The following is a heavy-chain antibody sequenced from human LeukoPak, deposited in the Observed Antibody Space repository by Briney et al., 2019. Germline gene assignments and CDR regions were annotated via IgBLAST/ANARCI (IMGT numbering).Heavy chain of an antibody. J-gene: IGHJ6*02. D-gene: IGHD3-3*01. CDR2: INPSGGST. CDR3: AREDYDFWSGYLQSYGMDV. Sequence: ASVRVSCTASGSTFTSYYMHWVRQAPGQGLGWMGIINPSGGSTSYAHKFQDRGTMTRDTSTSTVYMELSSLRSEDTAVYYCAREDYDFWSGYLQSYGMDVWGQGTTVTVSS. V-gene: IGHV1-46*01. CDR1: GSTFTSYY.